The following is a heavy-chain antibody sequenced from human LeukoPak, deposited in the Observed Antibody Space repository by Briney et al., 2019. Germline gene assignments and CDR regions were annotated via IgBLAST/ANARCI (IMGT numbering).Heavy chain of an antibody. V-gene: IGHV3-21*01. CDR3: ATGEMATDY. J-gene: IGHJ4*02. D-gene: IGHD5-24*01. CDR2: ISSSSSYL. Sequence: PGGSLRLSCAASGFTFSSYSMNWVRQAPGKGLEWVSSISSSSSYLYYADSVKGRFTISRDNAKNSLYLQMNSLRAEDTAVYYCATGEMATDYWGQGTLVTVSS. CDR1: GFTFSSYS.